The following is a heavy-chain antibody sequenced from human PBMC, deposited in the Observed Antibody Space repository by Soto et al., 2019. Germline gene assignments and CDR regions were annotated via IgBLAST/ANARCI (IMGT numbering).Heavy chain of an antibody. V-gene: IGHV4-59*01. CDR3: ARDSDSSGYLAD. D-gene: IGHD3-22*01. CDR1: GGSISSYY. J-gene: IGHJ4*02. CDR2: IYYSGST. Sequence: SETLSLTCTVSGGSISSYYWSWIRQPPGKGLEWIGYIYYSGSTNYNPSLKSRVTISVDTSKNQFSLKLSSVTAADTAVYYCARDSDSSGYLADWGQGTLVTVSS.